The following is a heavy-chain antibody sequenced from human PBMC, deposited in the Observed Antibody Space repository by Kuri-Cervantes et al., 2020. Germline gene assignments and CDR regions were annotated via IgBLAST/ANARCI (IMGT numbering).Heavy chain of an antibody. Sequence: ESLKISCTVSGGSISSYYWSWIRQPAGKELEWIGRIHSSGSTNYNPSLKSQVTISVDKSRNQFSLKLSSVTAADTAVYYCARSFYCTNGICPFDYWGQGTLVTVSS. J-gene: IGHJ4*02. CDR3: ARSFYCTNGICPFDY. CDR1: GGSISSYY. D-gene: IGHD2-8*01. CDR2: IHSSGST. V-gene: IGHV4-4*07.